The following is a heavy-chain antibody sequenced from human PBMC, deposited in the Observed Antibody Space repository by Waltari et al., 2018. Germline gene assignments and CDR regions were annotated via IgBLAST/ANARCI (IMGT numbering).Heavy chain of an antibody. V-gene: IGHV4-59*01. Sequence: QVQLQESGPGLVKPSETLSLTCTVSGGSISSYYWSWIRQPPGKGLEWIGYIYYSGSTNYNPSLKSRVTISVDTSKNQFSLKLSSVTAADTAVYYCARWSALGYYYYMDVWGKGTTVTISS. CDR2: IYYSGST. J-gene: IGHJ6*03. CDR1: GGSISSYY. CDR3: ARWSALGYYYYMDV. D-gene: IGHD1-26*01.